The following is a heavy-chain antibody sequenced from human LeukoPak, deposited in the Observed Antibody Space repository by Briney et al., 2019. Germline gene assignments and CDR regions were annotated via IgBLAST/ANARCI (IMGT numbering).Heavy chain of an antibody. V-gene: IGHV3-33*01. CDR3: ARDRDYSNYVFDY. D-gene: IGHD4-11*01. Sequence: PGGSLRLSCAASGFSFSSYGMHWVRQAPGKGLEWVAVIWYDGSKKYYADSVKGRFTISRDNAKNSLYLQMNSLRAEDTAVYYCARDRDYSNYVFDYWGQGTLVTVSS. J-gene: IGHJ4*02. CDR2: IWYDGSKK. CDR1: GFSFSSYG.